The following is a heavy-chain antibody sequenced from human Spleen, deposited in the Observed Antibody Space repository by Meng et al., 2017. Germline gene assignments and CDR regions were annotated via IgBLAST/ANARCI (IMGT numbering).Heavy chain of an antibody. V-gene: IGHV1-46*01. CDR2: INPTGGST. CDR3: ARGHDYGGTFDL. D-gene: IGHD4-23*01. Sequence: ASVKVSCKASGYTFTSHYMNWVRQAPGQGLEWMGIINPTGGSTTYGQKFQGRLTMSRDTSTSTFYMELSSLRSDDTAIYYCARGHDYGGTFDLWGRGTLVTVSS. CDR1: GYTFTSHY. J-gene: IGHJ2*01.